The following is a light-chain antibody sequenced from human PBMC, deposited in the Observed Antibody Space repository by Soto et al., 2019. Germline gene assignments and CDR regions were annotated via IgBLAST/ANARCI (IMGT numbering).Light chain of an antibody. CDR2: GNN. CDR3: QSYDSSLSGAV. J-gene: IGLJ2*01. CDR1: SFNIGAGYD. V-gene: IGLV1-40*01. Sequence: QAVVTQPPSVSGAPGQRVTISCTGSSFNIGAGYDVHWYQQLPGRAPKLLIYGNNNRPSGAPDRFSGSKSGTSASLAITGLQAEDEADYYCQSYDSSLSGAVLGGGTKVTVL.